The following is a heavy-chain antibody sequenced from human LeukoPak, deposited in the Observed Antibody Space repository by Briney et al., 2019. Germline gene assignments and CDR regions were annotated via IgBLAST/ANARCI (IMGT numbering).Heavy chain of an antibody. J-gene: IGHJ5*02. CDR1: GFTFSSDA. CDR3: AKLVRSVEVWFGESTNNWFDP. D-gene: IGHD3-10*01. CDR2: ISGSGGST. Sequence: GGSLRLSCAASGFTFSSDAMSWVRQAPGKGLEWVSAISGSGGSTYYADSVKGRFTISRDNSKNTLYLQMNSLRAGDTAVYYCAKLVRSVEVWFGESTNNWFDPWGQGTLVTVSS. V-gene: IGHV3-23*01.